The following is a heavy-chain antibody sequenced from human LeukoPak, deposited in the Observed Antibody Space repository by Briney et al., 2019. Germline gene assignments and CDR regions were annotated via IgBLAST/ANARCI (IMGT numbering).Heavy chain of an antibody. Sequence: PSETLSLTCAVYGGSFSGYYWSWTRQPPGKGLEWIGEINHSGSTNYNPSLKSRVTISVDTSKNQFSLKLSSVTAADTAVYYCARESITMVRGVISDGMDAWGKGTTVTVSS. V-gene: IGHV4-34*01. CDR1: GGSFSGYY. CDR2: INHSGST. D-gene: IGHD3-10*01. J-gene: IGHJ6*04. CDR3: ARESITMVRGVISDGMDA.